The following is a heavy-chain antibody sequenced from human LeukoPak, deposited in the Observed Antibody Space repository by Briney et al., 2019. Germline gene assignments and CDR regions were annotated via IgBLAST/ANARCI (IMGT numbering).Heavy chain of an antibody. CDR1: GGSISSYY. D-gene: IGHD3-22*01. CDR3: PRAKRMGYYYDSSGLIDY. CDR2: IYYSGST. Sequence: SETLSLTCTVSGGSISSYYWSWIRQPPGKGLEWIGYIYYSGSTNYNPSLKSRVTISVDTSKNQFSLKLSSVTAADTAVYYCPRAKRMGYYYDSSGLIDYWGQGTLVTVSS. J-gene: IGHJ4*02. V-gene: IGHV4-59*01.